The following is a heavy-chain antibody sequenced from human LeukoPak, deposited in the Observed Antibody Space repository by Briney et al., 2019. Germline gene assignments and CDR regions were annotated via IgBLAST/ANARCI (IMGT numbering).Heavy chain of an antibody. CDR3: ARQLRIAARPQAGFDY. CDR2: IWYDGSNK. V-gene: IGHV3-33*01. Sequence: GGSLRLSCAASGFTFRSYGMHWVRQAPGKGLEWVAVIWYDGSNKYYADSVKGRFTISRDNSKNTLYLQMNSLRAEDTAVYYCARQLRIAARPQAGFDYWGQGTLVTVSS. D-gene: IGHD6-6*01. CDR1: GFTFRSYG. J-gene: IGHJ4*02.